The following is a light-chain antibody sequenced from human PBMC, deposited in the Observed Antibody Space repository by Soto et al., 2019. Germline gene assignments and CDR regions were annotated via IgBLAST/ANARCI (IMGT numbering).Light chain of an antibody. J-gene: IGKJ2*01. CDR1: QTIANNF. CDR3: QQYDSSYT. Sequence: EIELTQSPGTVSSSPGERVTLSRRASQTIANNFLAWYQHRPGHAPRIVVYGASSRATGIPDRFSGSGSGTEFTLTISRLEPEDFAVYYCQQYDSSYTFGQGTKLE. V-gene: IGKV3-20*01. CDR2: GAS.